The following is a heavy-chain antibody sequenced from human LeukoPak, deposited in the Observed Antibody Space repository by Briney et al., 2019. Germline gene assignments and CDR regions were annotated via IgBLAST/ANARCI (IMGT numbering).Heavy chain of an antibody. CDR1: GFTLSSYG. V-gene: IGHV3-33*06. CDR3: AKSYDPHRIRPPFAY. D-gene: IGHD1-1*01. CDR2: IWYDGSNK. J-gene: IGHJ4*02. Sequence: GGSLTHSCAPSGFTLSSYGMHWLRPAPGKGREWVAVIWYDGSNKYYADSVKGRFTISRDNSKNTLYLQMNSLRAEDTAVYYCAKSYDPHRIRPPFAYWGQGTLVTVSS.